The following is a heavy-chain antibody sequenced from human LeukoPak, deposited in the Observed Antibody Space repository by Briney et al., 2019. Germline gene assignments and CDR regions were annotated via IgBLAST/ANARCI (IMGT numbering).Heavy chain of an antibody. J-gene: IGHJ4*02. V-gene: IGHV3-53*01. D-gene: IGHD6-19*01. CDR2: IFSGGST. CDR1: GFTVSSNY. Sequence: GGSLRLSCVASGFTVSSNYMSWVRQAPGKGLEWVSAIFSGGSTFYADPVTGRFTISRDNSKNTVYLEMNSLRAEDTAVYYCARDLKTSGWYGDFDYWGQGTLVTVSS. CDR3: ARDLKTSGWYGDFDY.